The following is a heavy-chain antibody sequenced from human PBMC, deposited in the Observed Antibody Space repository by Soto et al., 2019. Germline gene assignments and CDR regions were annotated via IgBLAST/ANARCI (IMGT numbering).Heavy chain of an antibody. D-gene: IGHD6-6*01. V-gene: IGHV3-7*01. CDR1: GFTFSSYW. Sequence: GSLRLSCAASGFTFSSYWMSWVRQAPGKGLEWVANIKQDGSEKYYVDSVKGRFTISRDNAKNSLYLQMNSLRAEDTAVYYCATAVRVAARSFDYWGQGTLVTVSS. CDR2: IKQDGSEK. J-gene: IGHJ4*02. CDR3: ATAVRVAARSFDY.